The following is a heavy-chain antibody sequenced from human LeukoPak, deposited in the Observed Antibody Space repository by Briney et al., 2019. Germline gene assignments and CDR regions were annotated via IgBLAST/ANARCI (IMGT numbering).Heavy chain of an antibody. CDR1: GGSISSYY. CDR3: ARGNSRDLFDY. D-gene: IGHD4-23*01. Sequence: SETLPLTCTVSGGSISSYYWSWIRQPPGKGLEWIGYIYYSGSTNYNPSLKSRVTISVDTSKNQFSLKLSSVTAADTAVYYCARGNSRDLFDYWGQGTLVTVSS. V-gene: IGHV4-59*01. J-gene: IGHJ4*02. CDR2: IYYSGST.